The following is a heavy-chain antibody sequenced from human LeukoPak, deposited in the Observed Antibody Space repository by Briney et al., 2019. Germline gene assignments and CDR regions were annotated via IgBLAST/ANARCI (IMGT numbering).Heavy chain of an antibody. D-gene: IGHD2-2*01. Sequence: PGGSLRLSCAASGFTFDDYAMHWVRQAPGKGLEWVSLISGDGGSTYYADSVKCRFTISRDNSKNSLYLQMNSLRTEDTALYYCAKGPNPYCSSTSCYAPWGQGTLVTVSS. CDR3: AKGPNPYCSSTSCYAP. CDR2: ISGDGGST. CDR1: GFTFDDYA. V-gene: IGHV3-43*02. J-gene: IGHJ5*02.